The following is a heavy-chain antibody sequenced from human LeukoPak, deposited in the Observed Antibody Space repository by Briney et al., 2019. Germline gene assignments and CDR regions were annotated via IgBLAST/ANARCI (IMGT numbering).Heavy chain of an antibody. CDR3: ARETYCGGDCYVQYYFDY. D-gene: IGHD2-21*02. J-gene: IGHJ4*02. CDR2: IYSGGST. V-gene: IGHV3-66*01. Sequence: GGSLRLSCAASGFTVSHNYMSWVRQAPGKGLEWVSVIYSGGSTNYADSVKGRFTISRDNSKNTLYLQMNSLRAEDTAVYYCARETYCGGDCYVQYYFDYWGQGTLVTVSS. CDR1: GFTVSHNY.